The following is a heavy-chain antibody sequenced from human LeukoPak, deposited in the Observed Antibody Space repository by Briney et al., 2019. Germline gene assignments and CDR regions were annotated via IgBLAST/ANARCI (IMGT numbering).Heavy chain of an antibody. CDR3: AKTGPHYSSSWNYYYYGMDV. CDR1: GFTFTSYA. CDR2: ISSSGVDT. D-gene: IGHD6-13*01. J-gene: IGHJ6*02. V-gene: IGHV3-23*01. Sequence: GGSLRLSYAASGFTFTSYAMSWVRQAPGKGLEWVSTISSSGVDTYYPDSVKDRFTISRDNSKNTLYLQMNSLRAEDTAVYYCAKTGPHYSSSWNYYYYGMDVWGQGTTVTVSS.